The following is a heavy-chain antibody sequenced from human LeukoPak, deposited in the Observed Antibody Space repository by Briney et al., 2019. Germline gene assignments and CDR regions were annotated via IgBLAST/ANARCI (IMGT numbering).Heavy chain of an antibody. CDR3: ARDRLRYSLDAFDI. CDR2: ISSSSSYI. CDR1: GFTFSSYA. D-gene: IGHD3-9*01. J-gene: IGHJ3*02. Sequence: GGSLRLSCAASGFTFSSYAMSWVRQAPGKGLEWASSISSSSSYIYYADSVKGRFTISRDNAKNSLYLQMNSLRAEDTAVYYCARDRLRYSLDAFDIWGQGTMVTVSS. V-gene: IGHV3-21*01.